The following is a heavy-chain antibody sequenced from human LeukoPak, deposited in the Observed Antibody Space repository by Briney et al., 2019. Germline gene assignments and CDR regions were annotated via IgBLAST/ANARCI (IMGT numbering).Heavy chain of an antibody. J-gene: IGHJ5*02. CDR2: IYYSGST. D-gene: IGHD2-15*01. CDR3: ARGGYCSGGSCYSGVNWFDP. Sequence: SETLSLTCTVSGVSISSYYWSWIRQPPGTGLEWIGYIYYSGSTNYNPSLKSRVTISVDTSKNQFSLKLSSVTAADTAVYYCARGGYCSGGSCYSGVNWFDPWGQGTLVTVSS. V-gene: IGHV4-59*12. CDR1: GVSISSYY.